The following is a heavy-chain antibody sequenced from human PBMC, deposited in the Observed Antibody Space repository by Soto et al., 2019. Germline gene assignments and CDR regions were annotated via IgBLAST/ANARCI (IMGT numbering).Heavy chain of an antibody. CDR2: ISSEPDDSNT. Sequence: AGGSLRLSCAASGFTFSNYALHWVRQAPGKGLEWLATISSEPDDSNTYYIDSVKGRFIISRDNSKNTLYLHMNSLRAEDTAVYYCARDGDPGIAVPGTPAYFDYWGQGTLVTVSS. CDR3: ARDGDPGIAVPGTPAYFDY. CDR1: GFTFSNYA. J-gene: IGHJ4*02. V-gene: IGHV3-30-3*01. D-gene: IGHD6-19*01.